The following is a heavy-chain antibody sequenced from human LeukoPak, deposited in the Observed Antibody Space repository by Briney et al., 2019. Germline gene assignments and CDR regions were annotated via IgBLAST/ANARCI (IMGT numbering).Heavy chain of an antibody. CDR3: AKGVGSGSYRRFDY. Sequence: GGSLRPSCAASGFTFSSYAMSWVRQAPGKGLEWVSAISGSGGSTYYADSVKGRFTISRDNAKNSLYLQMNSLRGEDTAFYYCAKGVGSGSYRRFDYWGQGTLVTVSS. CDR1: GFTFSSYA. V-gene: IGHV3-23*01. D-gene: IGHD1-26*01. CDR2: ISGSGGST. J-gene: IGHJ4*02.